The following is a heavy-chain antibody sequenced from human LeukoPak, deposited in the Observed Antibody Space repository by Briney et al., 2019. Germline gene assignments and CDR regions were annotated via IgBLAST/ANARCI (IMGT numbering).Heavy chain of an antibody. Sequence: GGSLRLSCAASGFTFSSHCMNWARQAPGKGLEWVANIKQDGSEKYYVDSVKGRFTISRDNSKNTMYLRMNSLRAEDTAIYYCARGRLVRGLFISHDYWGQGNLVTVSS. CDR2: IKQDGSEK. D-gene: IGHD3-10*01. CDR3: ARGRLVRGLFISHDY. V-gene: IGHV3-7*03. J-gene: IGHJ4*02. CDR1: GFTFSSHC.